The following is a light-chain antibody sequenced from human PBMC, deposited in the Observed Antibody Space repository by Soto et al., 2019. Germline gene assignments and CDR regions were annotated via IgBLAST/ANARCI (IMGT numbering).Light chain of an antibody. CDR3: QQYDKLPYT. V-gene: IGKV1-33*01. Sequence: DIQMTQSPSFLSASVGDRVTIPCQASQDISNYLNWYQQKPGKAPKLLIYDASNSETGVPSRFSGSGSGTDFTFTISSLQPEDIATYYCQQYDKLPYTFGQGTRLEIK. J-gene: IGKJ5*01. CDR2: DAS. CDR1: QDISNY.